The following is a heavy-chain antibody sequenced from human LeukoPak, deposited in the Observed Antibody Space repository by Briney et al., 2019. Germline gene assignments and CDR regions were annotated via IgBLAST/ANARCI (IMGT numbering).Heavy chain of an antibody. V-gene: IGHV4-59*08. D-gene: IGHD3-10*01. Sequence: PSETLSLTCTVSGGSISSYYWSWIRQPPGKGLEWIGYIYYSGSTNYNPSLKSRVTISVDTSKNQFSLKLSSVTAADTAVYYFARSPFGPIDYWGQGTLVTVSS. CDR3: ARSPFGPIDY. CDR2: IYYSGST. CDR1: GGSISSYY. J-gene: IGHJ4*02.